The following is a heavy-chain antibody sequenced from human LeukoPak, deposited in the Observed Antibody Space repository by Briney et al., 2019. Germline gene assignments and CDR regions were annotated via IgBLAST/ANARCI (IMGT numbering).Heavy chain of an antibody. V-gene: IGHV4-30-2*01. Sequence: KSSETLSLTCTVSGGSISSGGYYWSWIRQPPGKGLEWIGYIYHSGSTYYNPSLKSRVTISVDRSKNQFSLKLSSVTPEDTAVYYCARDPWGFSFEYWGQGTLVTVSS. CDR1: GGSISSGGYY. J-gene: IGHJ4*02. CDR2: IYHSGST. D-gene: IGHD7-27*01. CDR3: ARDPWGFSFEY.